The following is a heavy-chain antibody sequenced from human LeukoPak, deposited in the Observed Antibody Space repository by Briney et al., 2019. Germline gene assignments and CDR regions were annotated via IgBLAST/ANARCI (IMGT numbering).Heavy chain of an antibody. CDR2: IYYSGNT. V-gene: IGHV4-30-4*01. CDR3: ARGVAAAFDY. J-gene: IGHJ4*02. Sequence: SETLSLTCTVSGGSISSGDYYYSWIRQPPGKGLEWIGYIYYSGNTNYNPSLKSRVTISVDTSKNQFSLKLSSVTAADTAVYYCARGVAAAFDYWGQGTLVTVSS. D-gene: IGHD6-13*01. CDR1: GGSISSGDYY.